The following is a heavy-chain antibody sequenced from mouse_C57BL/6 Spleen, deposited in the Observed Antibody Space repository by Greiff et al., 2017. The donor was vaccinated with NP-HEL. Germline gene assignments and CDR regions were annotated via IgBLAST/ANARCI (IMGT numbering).Heavy chain of an antibody. CDR3: ARSGHLRPFFDY. V-gene: IGHV1-52*01. CDR2: IDPSDSET. D-gene: IGHD3-2*02. J-gene: IGHJ2*01. Sequence: QVQLQQPGAELVRPGSSVKLSCKASGYTFTSYWMHWVKQRPIQGLEWIGNIDPSDSETHYNQKFKDKATLTVDKSSSTAYMQLSSLTSEDSAVYYCARSGHLRPFFDYWGQGTTLTVSS. CDR1: GYTFTSYW.